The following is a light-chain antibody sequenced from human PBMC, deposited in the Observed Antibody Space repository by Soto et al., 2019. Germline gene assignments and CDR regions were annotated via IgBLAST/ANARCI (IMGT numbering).Light chain of an antibody. CDR3: SSYTTTSTPCV. Sequence: LTQPASVSGSPGQSITISCTGTSSDVGGCNYVSWYQQHPGKAPKLIIYEVSHRPSGASNHFSGYKSGNTASLTISGLQAEDEADYYCSSYTTTSTPCVFGTGTKVTVL. V-gene: IGLV2-14*01. J-gene: IGLJ1*01. CDR1: SSDVGGCNY. CDR2: EVS.